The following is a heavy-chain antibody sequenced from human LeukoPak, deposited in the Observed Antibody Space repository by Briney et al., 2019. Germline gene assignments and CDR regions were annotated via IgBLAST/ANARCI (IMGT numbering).Heavy chain of an antibody. CDR3: ARTAAAGIFDY. CDR1: GFTVSSNY. CDR2: IYSGGST. J-gene: IGHJ4*02. V-gene: IGHV3-53*01. D-gene: IGHD6-13*01. Sequence: PGGSLRISCAASGFTVSSNYMSWVRQAPGKGVEWVSVIYSGGSTYYADSVKGRFTISRDNSKNTLYLQMNSLTAEDTAVYYCARTAAAGIFDYWGQGTLVTVSS.